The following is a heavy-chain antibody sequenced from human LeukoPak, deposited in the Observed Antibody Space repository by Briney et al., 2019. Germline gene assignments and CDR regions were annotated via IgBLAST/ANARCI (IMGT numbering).Heavy chain of an antibody. CDR1: GDSISSHH. V-gene: IGHV4-59*11. Sequence: PSETLSLTCTVSGDSISSHHWSWIRQPPGKGLEWIGYIYYSGSTNYNPSLKSRVTISGDTSKNQFSLKLSSVTAADTAVYYCARASYYYYMDVWGKGITVTVSS. CDR2: IYYSGST. CDR3: ARASYYYYMDV. J-gene: IGHJ6*03.